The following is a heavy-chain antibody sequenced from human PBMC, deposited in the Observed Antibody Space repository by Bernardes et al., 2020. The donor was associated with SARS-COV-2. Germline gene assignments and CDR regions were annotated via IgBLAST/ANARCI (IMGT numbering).Heavy chain of an antibody. Sequence: GGSLRLSCAASGFTFRNYAMSWVRQAPGKGLEWVSTIRGSGGSTYYADSVKGRFTISRDNPKNTLYLQVNSLRAEDTAVYYCAKEPNYDFWSGYYFDYWGQGTLVTVSS. CDR2: IRGSGGST. J-gene: IGHJ4*02. D-gene: IGHD3-3*01. CDR3: AKEPNYDFWSGYYFDY. CDR1: GFTFRNYA. V-gene: IGHV3-23*01.